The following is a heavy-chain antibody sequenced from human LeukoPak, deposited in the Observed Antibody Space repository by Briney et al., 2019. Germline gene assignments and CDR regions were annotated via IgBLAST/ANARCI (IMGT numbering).Heavy chain of an antibody. CDR3: ARDPGGNANFDY. J-gene: IGHJ4*02. V-gene: IGHV4-39*07. Sequence: SEPLTLTCTVSGGSISISRDYGGPIPRPPGEGLEGIGSIYDSGTTCDYPSLKSRVPISVDTYKNQFSMKLSSVTAADTAVYYCARDPGGNANFDYWGQGTLVTVSS. CDR1: GGSISISRDY. CDR2: IYDSGTT. D-gene: IGHD4-23*01.